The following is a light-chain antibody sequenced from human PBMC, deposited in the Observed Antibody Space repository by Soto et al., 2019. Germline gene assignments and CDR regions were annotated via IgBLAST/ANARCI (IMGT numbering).Light chain of an antibody. V-gene: IGKV1-9*01. CDR2: AAS. CDR1: QGISSY. Sequence: DIQLTQSPSFLSASVGDRVIITCRASQGISSYLGWYQQKPRKAPKLLIYAASTLQSGVPSRFSGSGSGTEFTLTISSLQPEDFASYFCQQLNSYPLTFGGGTKVEIK. J-gene: IGKJ4*01. CDR3: QQLNSYPLT.